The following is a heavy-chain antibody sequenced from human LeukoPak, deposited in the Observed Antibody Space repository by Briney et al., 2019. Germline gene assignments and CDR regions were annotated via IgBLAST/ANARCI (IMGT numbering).Heavy chain of an antibody. V-gene: IGHV4-59*08. J-gene: IGHJ4*02. CDR2: VYYSGST. Sequence: TSETLPLTCTVYGDSISSFYWSWIRQPPGKGLEWIGYVYYSGSTNYNPSLKSRITISVDTSKNQFSLKLNSVTAAGTAVYYCARHGPYCSSTSCYFIVWGQGTLVTVSS. CDR1: GDSISSFY. D-gene: IGHD2-2*01. CDR3: ARHGPYCSSTSCYFIV.